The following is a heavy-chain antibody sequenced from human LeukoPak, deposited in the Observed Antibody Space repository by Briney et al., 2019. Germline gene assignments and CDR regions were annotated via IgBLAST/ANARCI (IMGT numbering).Heavy chain of an antibody. V-gene: IGHV4-59*01. J-gene: IGHJ5*02. Sequence: SETLSLTCTVSGGSINSYYWSWIRQPPGKGLECTGYIHYTGSTNYNPSLKSRVTISVDTSKSQFSLKLSSVTAADTAIYYCARGGYYGSGNDFRFDPWGQGTLVTVSS. CDR2: IHYTGST. CDR3: ARGGYYGSGNDFRFDP. CDR1: GGSINSYY. D-gene: IGHD3-10*01.